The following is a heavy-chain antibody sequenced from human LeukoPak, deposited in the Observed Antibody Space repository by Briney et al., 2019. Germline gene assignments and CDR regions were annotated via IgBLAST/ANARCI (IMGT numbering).Heavy chain of an antibody. D-gene: IGHD6-19*01. CDR2: VGASGDT. Sequence: GGSLRLSCAASGFTLRSYDMYRVRQVTGKGLEWVSAVGASGDTYYDGSVKGRFTISRENATSSLYLQMNSLPAGDTAVYYCVRGGIQVSGIDEIDYWGQGTLVTVSS. CDR3: VRGGIQVSGIDEIDY. J-gene: IGHJ4*02. CDR1: GFTLRSYD. V-gene: IGHV3-13*01.